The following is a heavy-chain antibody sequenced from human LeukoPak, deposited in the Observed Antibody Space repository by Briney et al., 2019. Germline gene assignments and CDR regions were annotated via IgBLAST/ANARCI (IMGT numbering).Heavy chain of an antibody. V-gene: IGHV3-13*01. D-gene: IGHD1-1*01. CDR2: IGTAGDT. J-gene: IGHJ3*02. CDR3: ARGTGTTHDDAFDI. CDR1: GFTFSSYD. Sequence: GGSLRLSCAASGFTFSSYDMHWVRQATGKGLEWVSAIGTAGDTYYPGSVKGRFTISRENAKNSLYLQMNSLRAGDTAVYYCARGTGTTHDDAFDIWGQGTMVTVSS.